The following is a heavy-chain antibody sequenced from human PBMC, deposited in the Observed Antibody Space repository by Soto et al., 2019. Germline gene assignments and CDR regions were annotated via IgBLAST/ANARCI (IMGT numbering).Heavy chain of an antibody. J-gene: IGHJ6*03. CDR3: ARVRGSRYYYYMDV. V-gene: IGHV4-34*01. Sequence: XXTLSLPFAVYGGSFSGYYWRWILQPPGKGLEWIGEINHSGSTNYNPSLKSRVTISVDTSKNQFSLKLSSVTDADTAVYYCARVRGSRYYYYMDVWGKGTTVTVSS. CDR1: GGSFSGYY. CDR2: INHSGST.